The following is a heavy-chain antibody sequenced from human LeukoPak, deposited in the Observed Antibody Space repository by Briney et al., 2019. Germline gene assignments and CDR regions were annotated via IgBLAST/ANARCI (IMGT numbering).Heavy chain of an antibody. D-gene: IGHD1-26*01. V-gene: IGHV4-59*01. CDR2: FSYSGST. CDR1: GVSISEYH. CDR3: ARMYSGTSYYFDF. Sequence: SETLSLTCSVSGVSISEYHWIWIRQPPAKGLEWMGYFSYSGSTRYNPSLKSRVTMSVDTSKNQFSLRLISVAAADTAVYYCARMYSGTSYYFDFWGQGTLVTVSS. J-gene: IGHJ4*02.